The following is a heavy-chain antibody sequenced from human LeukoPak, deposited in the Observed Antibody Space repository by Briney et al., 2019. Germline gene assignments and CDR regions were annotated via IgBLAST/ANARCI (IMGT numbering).Heavy chain of an antibody. CDR2: IGSDSSYI. Sequence: GGSLRLSCAASGFTFSIYSMNWVRQAPGKVLEWVSSIGSDSSYIYYADSVKGRLTISRDNAKNSLYLQMNSLRAEDTAVYYCARDYSSSSLDYWGQGTLVTVSS. CDR1: GFTFSIYS. J-gene: IGHJ4*02. CDR3: ARDYSSSSLDY. V-gene: IGHV3-21*01. D-gene: IGHD6-13*01.